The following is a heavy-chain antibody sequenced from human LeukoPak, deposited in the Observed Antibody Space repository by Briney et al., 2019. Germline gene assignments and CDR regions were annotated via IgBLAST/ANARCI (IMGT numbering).Heavy chain of an antibody. D-gene: IGHD3-9*01. Sequence: GGSLRLSCAASGFTFNTFNMNWVRQAPGKGLEWVSSIPSGGDYIYYADSVKGRFTNSRDNAKNSLSLQLNSLRVEDTAVYYCARGHYDVLAASYKWTPDYWGQGTLVTVSS. CDR1: GFTFNTFN. CDR2: IPSGGDYI. V-gene: IGHV3-21*01. CDR3: ARGHYDVLAASYKWTPDY. J-gene: IGHJ4*02.